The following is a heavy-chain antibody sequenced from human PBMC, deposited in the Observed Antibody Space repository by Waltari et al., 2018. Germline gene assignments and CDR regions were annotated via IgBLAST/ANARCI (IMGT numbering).Heavy chain of an antibody. CDR2: VDPEDGET. CDR3: ATALGDSSSASRPFDF. CDR1: GYNFSDYY. V-gene: IGHV1-69-2*01. Sequence: EVQLLQSGAELKEPGTTVRISCKVSGYNFSDYYIHWVQQAPGKGLRWMGLVDPEDGETIYADNFQGRVTISADTSTDTAFMELSSLRSEDTAVFYCATALGDSSSASRPFDFWGQGTMITVSS. D-gene: IGHD6-19*01. J-gene: IGHJ3*01.